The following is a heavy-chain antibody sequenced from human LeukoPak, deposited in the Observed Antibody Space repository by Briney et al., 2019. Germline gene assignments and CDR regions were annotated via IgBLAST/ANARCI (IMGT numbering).Heavy chain of an antibody. Sequence: GSLRLSCATSGFSFGDYAMNWFRQAPGKGLEWVGFIRSKACGGATEYAASVKGRFTISRDDSKSIAFLQMNSMKTEDRAVYYCTRGGGGVYYVPFDYWGQGTLVTVSS. D-gene: IGHD3-10*01. CDR1: GFSFGDYA. J-gene: IGHJ4*02. V-gene: IGHV3-49*03. CDR3: TRGGGGVYYVPFDY. CDR2: IRSKACGGAT.